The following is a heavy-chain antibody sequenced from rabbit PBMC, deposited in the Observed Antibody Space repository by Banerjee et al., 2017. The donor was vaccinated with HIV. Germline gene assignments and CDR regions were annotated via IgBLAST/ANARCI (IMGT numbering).Heavy chain of an antibody. J-gene: IGHJ4*01. CDR2: INTSSGNT. CDR3: ARDLAGVIGWNFGL. D-gene: IGHD4-1*01. Sequence: QSLEESGGGLVQPEGSLTLTCTASGFSFSNKYVMCWVRQAPGKGLEWIACINTSSGNTVYASWAKGRFTISLDNAQNTVFLQMTSLTAADTATYFCARDLAGVIGWNFGLWGPGTLVTDS. V-gene: IGHV1S40*01. CDR1: GFSFSNKYV.